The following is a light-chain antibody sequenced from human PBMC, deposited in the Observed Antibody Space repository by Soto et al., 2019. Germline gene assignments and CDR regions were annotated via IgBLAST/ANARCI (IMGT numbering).Light chain of an antibody. CDR1: QSISSW. CDR3: QQYKSYWT. J-gene: IGKJ1*01. V-gene: IGKV1-5*01. Sequence: DIQMTQSPSTLSASVGDRVTITCRASQSISSWLAWYQQKPGKAPKLLIYDASSLQSGAPPRFSGTGYGTEFTLTISSLQPNDFAIYYCQQYKSYWTFGQGTKVAIK. CDR2: DAS.